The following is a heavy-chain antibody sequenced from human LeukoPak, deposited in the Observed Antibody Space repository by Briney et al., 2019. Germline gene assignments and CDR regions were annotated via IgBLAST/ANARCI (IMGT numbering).Heavy chain of an antibody. D-gene: IGHD2-21*01. CDR3: AKVSRDNSYYYMDI. V-gene: IGHV3-23*01. Sequence: GGSLRLSCAASGFTFSSYGMSWVRQAPGKGLEWVSAISGSGGSTHYADSVKGRFTISRDNSKNTLYLQMNSLRAEDTAVYYCAKVSRDNSYYYMDIWGKGTTVTISS. CDR2: ISGSGGST. CDR1: GFTFSSYG. J-gene: IGHJ6*03.